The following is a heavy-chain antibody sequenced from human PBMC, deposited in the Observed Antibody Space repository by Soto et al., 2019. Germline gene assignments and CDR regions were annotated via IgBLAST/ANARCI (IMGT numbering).Heavy chain of an antibody. J-gene: IGHJ4*02. CDR3: ARSSYPYYFDY. CDR1: GFSFSPYW. Sequence: GGSLRLSCAASGFSFSPYWMHWVRQTPGKGLVWVSHINSDGSDTTYADSVRGRFTISRDNAKNTLYLQMNSLRAEDTAVYYCARSSYPYYFDYWGQGTLVTVSS. V-gene: IGHV3-74*01. CDR2: INSDGSDT.